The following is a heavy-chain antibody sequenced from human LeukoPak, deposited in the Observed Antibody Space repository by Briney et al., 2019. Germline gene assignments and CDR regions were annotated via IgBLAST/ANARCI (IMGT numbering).Heavy chain of an antibody. CDR1: GYTFTGYY. J-gene: IGHJ4*02. D-gene: IGHD3-9*01. CDR2: INPNSGGT. Sequence: ASVKVSCKASGYTFTGYYMHWVRQAPGQGLEWMGWINPNSGGTNYAQTFQARATMTRATSISPAYMELSRLRSDDTAVYYCPRPRGDISTDFDYWGQGTLVTVSS. CDR3: PRPRGDISTDFDY. V-gene: IGHV1-2*02.